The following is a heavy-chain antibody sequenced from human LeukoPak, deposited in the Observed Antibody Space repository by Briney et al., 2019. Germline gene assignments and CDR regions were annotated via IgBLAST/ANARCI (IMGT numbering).Heavy chain of an antibody. D-gene: IGHD3-3*01. CDR3: ARQGGITVFGVAQPGGAFDI. J-gene: IGHJ3*02. CDR1: GGTFSNFA. Sequence: ASVKVSCKASGGTFSNFAISWVRQAPGQGLEWLGGIIPIIGTAKYAQKVQGRVAMSTDESKSTAYMELSSLRSEDSAVYYCARQGGITVFGVAQPGGAFDIWGQGTMVTVSS. V-gene: IGHV1-69*05. CDR2: IIPIIGTA.